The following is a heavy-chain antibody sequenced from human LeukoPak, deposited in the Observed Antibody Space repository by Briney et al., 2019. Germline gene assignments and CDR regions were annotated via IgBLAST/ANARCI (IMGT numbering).Heavy chain of an antibody. V-gene: IGHV3-23*01. CDR3: AKDQDSGIAVAGSGPGY. Sequence: GGSLRLSCAASGFTFSSYAMSRVRPAPGKGLEWASAISGSGGSTYYADSVKGRFTISRDNSKNTLYLQMNSLRAEDTAVYYCAKDQDSGIAVAGSGPGYWGQGTLVTVSS. CDR2: ISGSGGST. CDR1: GFTFSSYA. D-gene: IGHD6-19*01. J-gene: IGHJ4*02.